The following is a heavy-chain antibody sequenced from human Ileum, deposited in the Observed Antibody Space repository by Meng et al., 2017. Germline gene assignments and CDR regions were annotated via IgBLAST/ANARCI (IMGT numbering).Heavy chain of an antibody. CDR1: GDSVVSCSYY. Sequence: ENLSPTCIVAGDSVVSCSYYRTGCRQSAGKELEWIGYINYSGTAYYNASLGSRVSMSIDTSKNQFSLKLTSVTAADTAVYYCTRDQTSNGWGSFDSWGQGTLVTVSS. CDR3: TRDQTSNGWGSFDS. V-gene: IGHV4-61*01. J-gene: IGHJ4*02. CDR2: INYSGTA. D-gene: IGHD7-27*01.